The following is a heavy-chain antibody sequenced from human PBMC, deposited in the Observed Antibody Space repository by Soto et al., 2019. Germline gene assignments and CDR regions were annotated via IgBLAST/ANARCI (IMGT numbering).Heavy chain of an antibody. D-gene: IGHD2-2*01. CDR1: GYTFTSYD. CDR3: ARVVVVPAAYNWFDP. Sequence: ASVKVSCKASGYTFTSYDINWVRQATGQGLEWMGWMNPNSGNTGYAQKFQGRVTMTRNTSISTAYMELSSLRSEDTAVYYCARVVVVPAAYNWFDPWGQGTLVTVSS. CDR2: MNPNSGNT. V-gene: IGHV1-8*01. J-gene: IGHJ5*02.